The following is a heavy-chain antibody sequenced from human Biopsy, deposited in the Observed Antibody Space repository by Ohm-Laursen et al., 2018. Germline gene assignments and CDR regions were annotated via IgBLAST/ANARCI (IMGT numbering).Heavy chain of an antibody. J-gene: IGHJ6*02. V-gene: IGHV1-58*01. CDR2: IVVGSGHT. CDR3: TATSTLYYYYYAMDV. Sequence: EASVKVSCKASGFTFSSSAVQWVRQARGQRLEWIGWIVVGSGHTNYAQKFQERVTITRDMSTSTAYMELTSLRSEDTAVYYCTATSTLYYYYYAMDVWGQGTTVTVSS. CDR1: GFTFSSSA.